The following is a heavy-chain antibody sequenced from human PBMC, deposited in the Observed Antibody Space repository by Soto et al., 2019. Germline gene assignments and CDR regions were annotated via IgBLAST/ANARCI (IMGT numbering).Heavy chain of an antibody. CDR3: AKATASSGGAFEI. CDR1: GFICSSYD. Sequence: GGSLRLSCAVSGFICSSYDMSWVRQAPGKGLEWVSTILVGGSTNYEDSVKGRLTISRDTSKNTVYLQMNSLTAGDTAFYYCAKATASSGGAFEIYGQGTMVTVSS. J-gene: IGHJ3*02. CDR2: ILVGGST. V-gene: IGHV3-23*01. D-gene: IGHD1-1*01.